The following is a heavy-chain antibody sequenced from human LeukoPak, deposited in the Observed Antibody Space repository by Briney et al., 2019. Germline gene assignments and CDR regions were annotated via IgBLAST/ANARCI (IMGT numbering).Heavy chain of an antibody. V-gene: IGHV3-53*01. D-gene: IGHD6-13*01. CDR2: IYSGGST. J-gene: IGHJ4*02. CDR3: ARLRTGRFSTSWFDY. Sequence: PGGSLRLSCAASGFTVSSNYMSWVRQAPGKGLEWVSVIYSGGSTYYADSVKGRFTISRDNSKNSLYLQVYSLTVEDTATYYCARLRTGRFSTSWFDYWGQGSLVTVSS. CDR1: GFTVSSNY.